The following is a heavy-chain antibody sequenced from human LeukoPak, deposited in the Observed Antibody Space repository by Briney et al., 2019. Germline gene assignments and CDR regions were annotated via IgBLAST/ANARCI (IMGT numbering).Heavy chain of an antibody. J-gene: IGHJ4*02. D-gene: IGHD3-3*01. CDR2: IKQDGSEK. CDR1: GFTFGSYA. Sequence: GGSLRLSCAASGFTFGSYAMSWVRQAPGKGLEWVANIKQDGSEKYYVDSVKGRFTISRDNAKNSLYLQMNSLRAEDTAVYYCARGVRFLEWLLFDYWGQGTLVTVSS. V-gene: IGHV3-7*01. CDR3: ARGVRFLEWLLFDY.